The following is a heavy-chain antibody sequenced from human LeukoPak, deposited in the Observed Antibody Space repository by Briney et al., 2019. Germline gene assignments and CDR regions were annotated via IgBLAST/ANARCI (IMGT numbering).Heavy chain of an antibody. V-gene: IGHV1-46*01. J-gene: IGHJ4*02. D-gene: IGHD6-19*01. CDR2: INPSGGST. CDR3: VLSGWYDQGEVNY. Sequence: ASVKVSCKASGYTYTSYYMHWVRQAPGQGLVWMGIINPSGGSTSYAQKFQGRVTMTRDTSTSSVYMELSSLRSEDTAVYYCVLSGWYDQGEVNYWGQGTLVTVSS. CDR1: GYTYTSYY.